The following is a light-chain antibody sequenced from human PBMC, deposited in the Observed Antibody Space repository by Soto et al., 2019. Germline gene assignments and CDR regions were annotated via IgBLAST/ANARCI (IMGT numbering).Light chain of an antibody. CDR2: GAS. V-gene: IGKV3-15*01. Sequence: EIVMTQSPAPLSVSPGERATLSCRASQSVSSNLAWYQQTPGQAPRLLIYGASTRATGIPARFSGSGSGTEFTLTISRLQSEYFAVYYCQQYNNWRTFGQGTKVEIK. CDR3: QQYNNWRT. J-gene: IGKJ1*01. CDR1: QSVSSN.